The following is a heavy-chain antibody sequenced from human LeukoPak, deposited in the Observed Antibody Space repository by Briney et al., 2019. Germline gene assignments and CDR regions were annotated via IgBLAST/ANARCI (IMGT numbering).Heavy chain of an antibody. D-gene: IGHD3-10*01. CDR1: GYTFTTYY. V-gene: IGHV1-46*01. Sequence: ASVKVSCKTSGYTFTTYYMHWVRQAPGQGLEWLGIIHPTDGSTSYTQKIQGRVTMTRDTATGTVYLELSSLRSEDTAVYWCARANGGGLDYWGQGTLITVSS. CDR3: ARANGGGLDY. J-gene: IGHJ4*02. CDR2: IHPTDGST.